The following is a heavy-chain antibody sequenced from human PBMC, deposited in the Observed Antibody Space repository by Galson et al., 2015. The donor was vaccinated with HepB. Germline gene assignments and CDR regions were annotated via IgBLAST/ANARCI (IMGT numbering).Heavy chain of an antibody. CDR2: ISYDGSNK. CDR3: AREGPKVDFWSGPLGY. D-gene: IGHD3-3*01. J-gene: IGHJ4*02. CDR1: GFTFSSYA. V-gene: IGHV3-30-3*01. Sequence: SLRLSCAASGFTFSSYAMHWVRQAPGKGLEWVAVISYDGSNKYYADSVKGRFTISRDNSKNTLYLQMNSLRAEDTAVYYCAREGPKVDFWSGPLGYWGQGTLVTVSS.